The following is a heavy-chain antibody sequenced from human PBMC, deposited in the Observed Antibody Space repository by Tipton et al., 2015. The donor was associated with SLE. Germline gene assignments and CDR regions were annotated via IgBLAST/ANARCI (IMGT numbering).Heavy chain of an antibody. CDR3: AKVGGVYYDSSGLYGDAFDI. CDR2: ISWNSGSI. Sequence: SLRLSCAASGFTFDDYAMHWVRQAPGKGLEWVSGISWNSGSIGYADSVKGRFTISRDNAKNSLYLQMNSLRAEDTALYYCAKVGGVYYDSSGLYGDAFDIWGQGTMVTVSS. D-gene: IGHD3-22*01. J-gene: IGHJ3*02. CDR1: GFTFDDYA. V-gene: IGHV3-9*01.